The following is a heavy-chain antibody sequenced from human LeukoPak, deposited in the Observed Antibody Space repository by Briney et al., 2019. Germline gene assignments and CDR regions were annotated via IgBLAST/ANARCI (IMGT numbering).Heavy chain of an antibody. Sequence: ASVKVSCKASGYTFTGYYMHWVRQAPGQGLEWMGWINPNSGNTGYAQKFQGRVTMTRNTSISTAYMELSSLRSEDTAVYYCARARGAAAGPDYWGQGTLVTVSS. CDR1: GYTFTGYY. V-gene: IGHV1-8*02. CDR3: ARARGAAAGPDY. J-gene: IGHJ4*02. D-gene: IGHD6-13*01. CDR2: INPNSGNT.